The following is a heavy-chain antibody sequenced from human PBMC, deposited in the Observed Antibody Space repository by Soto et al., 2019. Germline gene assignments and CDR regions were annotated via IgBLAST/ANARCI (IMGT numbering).Heavy chain of an antibody. V-gene: IGHV3-30*18. CDR2: TSYDGNNK. D-gene: IGHD2-15*01. Sequence: GGSLRLSCAASGFTFNRFGMHWVRQAPGKGLEWVAATSYDGNNKYHADSVKGRFTISRDNSKNTLYLQMNSLRPEDTALYYCAKVRVGYCSGVGCYSADHWGQGTLVTVSS. J-gene: IGHJ5*02. CDR3: AKVRVGYCSGVGCYSADH. CDR1: GFTFNRFG.